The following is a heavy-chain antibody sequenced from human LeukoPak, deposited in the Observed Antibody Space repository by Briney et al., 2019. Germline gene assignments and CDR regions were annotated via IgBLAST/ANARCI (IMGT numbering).Heavy chain of an antibody. CDR1: GGSFSGYY. V-gene: IGHV4-34*01. D-gene: IGHD6-13*01. Sequence: SETLSLTCAVYGGSFSGYYWSWIRQPPGKGLEWIGEINHSGSTNYNPSLKSRVTISVDTSKNQFSLKLSSVTAANTAAYYCARLRSWYYFDYWGQGTLVTVSS. J-gene: IGHJ4*02. CDR2: INHSGST. CDR3: ARLRSWYYFDY.